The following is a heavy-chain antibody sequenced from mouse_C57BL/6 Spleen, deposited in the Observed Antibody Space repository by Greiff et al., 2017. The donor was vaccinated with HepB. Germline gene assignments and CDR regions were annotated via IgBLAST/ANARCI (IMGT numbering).Heavy chain of an antibody. Sequence: EVQLQQSVAELVRPGASVKLSCTASGFNIKNTYMRWVKQRPEQGLEWIGRIDPANGNTKYAPKFQGKATITADTSSNTAYLQLSSLTSEDTAIYYCAREDYGSPYYAMDYWGQGTSVTVSS. CDR3: AREDYGSPYYAMDY. D-gene: IGHD1-1*01. J-gene: IGHJ4*01. CDR2: IDPANGNT. CDR1: GFNIKNTY. V-gene: IGHV14-3*01.